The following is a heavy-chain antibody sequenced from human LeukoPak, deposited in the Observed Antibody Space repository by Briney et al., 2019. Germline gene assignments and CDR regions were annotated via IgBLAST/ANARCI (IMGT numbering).Heavy chain of an antibody. V-gene: IGHV4-31*03. CDR3: ARANSWYYYGMDV. J-gene: IGHJ6*02. Sequence: PSQTLSLTCTVSGGSISSGGYYWSWIRQHPGKRLEWIGYIYYSGSTYYNPSLKSRVTISVDTSKNQFSLKLSSVTAADTAVYYCARANSWYYYGMDVWGQGTTVTVSS. CDR2: IYYSGST. CDR1: GGSISSGGYY. D-gene: IGHD6-13*01.